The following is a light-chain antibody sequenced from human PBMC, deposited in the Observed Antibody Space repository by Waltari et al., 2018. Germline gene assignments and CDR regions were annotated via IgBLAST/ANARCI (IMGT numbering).Light chain of an antibody. CDR3: QQYDTSPYT. CDR2: DAS. J-gene: IGKJ2*01. Sequence: EIVLTQSPGTLSLSPGERGTPPSPASQSFTTTSLAWYQLKPGQTPRPLIHDASNRAPGIPDRFSGSGSGTDFTLSISRVESEDFAVYHCQQYDTSPYTFGQGTKLEIK. V-gene: IGKV3-20*01. CDR1: QSFTTTS.